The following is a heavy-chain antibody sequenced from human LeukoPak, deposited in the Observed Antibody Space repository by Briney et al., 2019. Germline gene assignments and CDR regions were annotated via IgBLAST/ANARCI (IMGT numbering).Heavy chain of an antibody. CDR3: ARGSGSGWPRPDLGY. CDR1: GGTFSSYA. V-gene: IGHV1-69*13. J-gene: IGHJ4*02. D-gene: IGHD6-19*01. Sequence: GASVKVSCKASGGTFSSYAISWVRQAPGQGLEWVGGIIPIFGTANYAQKFQGRVTITADESTSTAYMELSSLRSEDTAVYYCARGSGSGWPRPDLGYWGQGTLVTVSS. CDR2: IIPIFGTA.